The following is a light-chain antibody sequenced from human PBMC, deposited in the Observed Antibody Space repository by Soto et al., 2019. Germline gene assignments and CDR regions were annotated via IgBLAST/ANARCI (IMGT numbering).Light chain of an antibody. J-gene: IGKJ1*01. CDR1: SSNIGNNY. CDR2: GAS. Sequence: SAAQGQKVTISCSGSSSNIGNNYVSWYQQKPGQAPRLLIYGASSRATGIPDRFSGSGSGTDFTLTITRLEPEDFAVYYCQQYRTSPWTFGQGTKVDIK. CDR3: QQYRTSPWT. V-gene: IGKV3-20*01.